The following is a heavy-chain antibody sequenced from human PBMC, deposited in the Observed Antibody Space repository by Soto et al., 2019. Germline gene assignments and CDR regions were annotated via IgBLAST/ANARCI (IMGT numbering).Heavy chain of an antibody. Sequence: LKISCKGSGYSFTSYWIGWVRQMPGKGLEWMGIIYPGDSDTRYSPSFQGQVTISADKSISTAYLQWSSLKASDTAMYYCARTSAAGKYYYGVDVWGQGTTVTVSS. D-gene: IGHD6-13*01. V-gene: IGHV5-51*01. J-gene: IGHJ6*02. CDR2: IYPGDSDT. CDR1: GYSFTSYW. CDR3: ARTSAAGKYYYGVDV.